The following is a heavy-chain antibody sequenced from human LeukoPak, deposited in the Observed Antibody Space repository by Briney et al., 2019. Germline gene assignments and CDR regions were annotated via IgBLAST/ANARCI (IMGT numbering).Heavy chain of an antibody. J-gene: IGHJ1*01. CDR2: INHSGST. CDR1: GGSFSGYY. CDR3: ARESGWGVQH. V-gene: IGHV4-34*01. Sequence: SETLSLTCAVYGGSFSGYYWSWIRQPPGKGLVWIGEINHSGSTNYNPSLKSRVTISVDTSKNQFSLKLSSVTAADTAVYYCARESGWGVQHWGQGTLVTVSS. D-gene: IGHD6-19*01.